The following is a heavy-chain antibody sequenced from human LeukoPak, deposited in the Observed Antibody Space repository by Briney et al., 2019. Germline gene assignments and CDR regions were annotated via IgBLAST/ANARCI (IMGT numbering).Heavy chain of an antibody. Sequence: ASVKVSCKASGYKFTDDYMHWVRQAPGQGLEFMGWINPDSGFTNYAQKFKGRVTMTRDTSISTAYLEVRSLTSDDTAVYYCAPTAEAYTSWWKVWGQGTLVTISS. J-gene: IGHJ4*02. CDR1: GYKFTDDY. CDR3: APTAEAYTSWWKV. V-gene: IGHV1-2*02. CDR2: INPDSGFT. D-gene: IGHD3-16*01.